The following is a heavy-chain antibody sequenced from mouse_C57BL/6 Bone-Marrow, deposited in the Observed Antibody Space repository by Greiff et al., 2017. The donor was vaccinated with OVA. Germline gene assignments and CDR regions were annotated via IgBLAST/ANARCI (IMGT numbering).Heavy chain of an antibody. Sequence: VQLQQSVAELVRPGASVKLSCTASGFNIKNTYMHWVKQRPEQGLEWIGRIDPANGNTKYAPKFQGKATITADTSSNTAYLQLSSLTSEDTAIYYCAGFIYYGYDEGSMDYWGQGTTVTVSS. CDR2: IDPANGNT. V-gene: IGHV14-3*01. D-gene: IGHD2-2*01. CDR1: GFNIKNTY. J-gene: IGHJ4*01. CDR3: AGFIYYGYDEGSMDY.